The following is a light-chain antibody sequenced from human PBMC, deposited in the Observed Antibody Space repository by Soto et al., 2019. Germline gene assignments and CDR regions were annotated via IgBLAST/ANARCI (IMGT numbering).Light chain of an antibody. CDR1: QTISSW. Sequence: IQMTQSPSTLSASVGDRVTITCRASQTISSWLAWYQQKPGMAPKLLIYKASTLQSGVPSRLSGSGSGTEFTLTISSLQPDDFASYYCQQYSRCSAFGQGTKVELK. V-gene: IGKV1-5*03. CDR3: QQYSRCSA. CDR2: KAS. J-gene: IGKJ1*01.